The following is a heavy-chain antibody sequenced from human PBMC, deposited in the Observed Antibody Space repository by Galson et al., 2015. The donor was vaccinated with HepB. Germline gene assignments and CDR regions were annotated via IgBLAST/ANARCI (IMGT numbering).Heavy chain of an antibody. J-gene: IGHJ5*02. CDR2: IIPIFGTA. CDR3: ARDGWGSGYNWFDP. D-gene: IGHD6-19*01. CDR1: GGTFSSYA. Sequence: SVKVCCKASGGTFSSYAISWVRQAPGQGLEWMGGIIPIFGTANYAQKFQGRVTITADESTSTAYMELSSLRSEDTAVYYCARDGWGSGYNWFDPWGQGTLVTVSS. V-gene: IGHV1-69*13.